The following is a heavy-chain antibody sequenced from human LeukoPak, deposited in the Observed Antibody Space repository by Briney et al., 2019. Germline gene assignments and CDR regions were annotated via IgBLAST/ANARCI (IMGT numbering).Heavy chain of an antibody. D-gene: IGHD6-19*01. CDR1: GYSFTSYW. V-gene: IGHV5-51*01. J-gene: IGHJ4*02. CDR3: ARHMGNTGYSSGWYYFDY. Sequence: ESLKISCKGSGYSFTSYWIGWVRQMPGKGLEWMGIIYPGDSDTRYSPSFQGQVTISADKSISTAYLQWSSLKASDTAMYYCARHMGNTGYSSGWYYFDYWGQGTLVTVSS. CDR2: IYPGDSDT.